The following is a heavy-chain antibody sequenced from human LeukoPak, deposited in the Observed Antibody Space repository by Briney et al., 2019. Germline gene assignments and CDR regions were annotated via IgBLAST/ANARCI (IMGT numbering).Heavy chain of an antibody. CDR1: GFRFSNYA. CDR3: ARDPSTPPYYGDYYGMDV. V-gene: IGHV3-23*01. J-gene: IGHJ6*02. D-gene: IGHD4-17*01. CDR2: ISGGGSST. Sequence: PGGSLRLSCTASGFRFSNYAMNWVRQAPGKGLEWVSVISGGGSSTNYADSVKGRFTISRDNAKNSLYLQMNSLRAEDTAVYYCARDPSTPPYYGDYYGMDVWGQGTTVTVSS.